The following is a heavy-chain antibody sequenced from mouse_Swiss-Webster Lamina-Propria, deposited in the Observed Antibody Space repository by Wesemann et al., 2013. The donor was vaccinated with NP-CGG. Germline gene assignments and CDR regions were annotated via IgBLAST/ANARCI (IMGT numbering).Heavy chain of an antibody. V-gene: IGHV5-9-4*01. Sequence: LEWVAEISSGGSYTYYPDTVTGRFTISRDNAKNTLYLEMSSLRSEDTAMYYCARDGGNYPFAYWGQGTLVTVSA. D-gene: IGHD2-1*01. J-gene: IGHJ3*01. CDR2: ISSGGSYT. CDR3: ARDGGNYPFAY.